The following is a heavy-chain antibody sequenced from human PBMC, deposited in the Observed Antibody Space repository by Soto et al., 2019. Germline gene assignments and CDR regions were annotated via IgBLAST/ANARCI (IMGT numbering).Heavy chain of an antibody. Sequence: SETLSLTCAVYGGSFSGYYWSWIRQPPGKGLEWVGEINHSGSTNYNPSLKSRATISVDTSKNQFSLKLSAVTAADTAVYYCAKSTTPSAGTFDYWGQGTLVTVSS. D-gene: IGHD6-13*01. V-gene: IGHV4-34*01. CDR3: AKSTTPSAGTFDY. CDR1: GGSFSGYY. J-gene: IGHJ4*02. CDR2: INHSGST.